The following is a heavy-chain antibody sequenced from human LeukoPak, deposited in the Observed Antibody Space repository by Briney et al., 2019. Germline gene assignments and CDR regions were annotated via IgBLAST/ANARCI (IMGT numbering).Heavy chain of an antibody. Sequence: SETLSLTCAVYGGSLSGYYWRWIRQPPGKGLEWIGEINHSGSTNYNPSLKSRVTISADTSKNQFTLKLSSVTAADTAVYYCARGPRITIFGVVIRYAFDIWSQGTIVTVPS. CDR2: INHSGST. J-gene: IGHJ3*02. CDR3: ARGPRITIFGVVIRYAFDI. V-gene: IGHV4-34*01. CDR1: GGSLSGYY. D-gene: IGHD3-3*01.